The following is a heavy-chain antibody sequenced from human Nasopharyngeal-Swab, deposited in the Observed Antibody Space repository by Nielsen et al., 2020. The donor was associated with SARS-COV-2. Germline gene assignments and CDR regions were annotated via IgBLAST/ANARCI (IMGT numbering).Heavy chain of an antibody. V-gene: IGHV1-24*01. CDR2: FDPEDGET. Sequence: ASVKVSCKVSGYTLTELSMHWVRQAPGKGLEWMGGFDPEDGETIYAQKFQGRVTMTEDTSTDTAYMELSRLRSDDTAVYYCARAPGYDILTGQADYWGQGTLVTVSS. CDR1: GYTLTELS. D-gene: IGHD3-9*01. J-gene: IGHJ4*02. CDR3: ARAPGYDILTGQADY.